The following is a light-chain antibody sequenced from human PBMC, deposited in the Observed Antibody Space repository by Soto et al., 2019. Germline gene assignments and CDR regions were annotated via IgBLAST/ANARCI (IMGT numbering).Light chain of an antibody. CDR1: SSDVGGYNY. CDR3: HSYTAISTDV. Sequence: QSALTQPASVSGSHGQSITISCTGTSSDVGGYNYVSWYQQHPGKAPKLMISDVSYRPSGVSNRFSASKSGNTSSLTISGLQTEDETDYYRHSYTAISTDVFGTGTKLTVL. J-gene: IGLJ1*01. CDR2: DVS. V-gene: IGLV2-14*03.